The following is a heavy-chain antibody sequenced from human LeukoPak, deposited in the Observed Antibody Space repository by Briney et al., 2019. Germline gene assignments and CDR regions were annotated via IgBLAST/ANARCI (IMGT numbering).Heavy chain of an antibody. J-gene: IGHJ4*02. D-gene: IGHD3-22*01. CDR1: GFTFSSYA. V-gene: IGHV3-33*08. CDR3: ARDNYYDSSGYSGTRHDY. CDR2: IWYDGSNK. Sequence: GGSLRLSCAASGFTFSSYAMSWVRQAPGKGLEWVAVIWYDGSNKYYADSVKGRFTISRDNSKNTLYLQMNSLRAEDTAVYYCARDNYYDSSGYSGTRHDYWGQGTLVTVSS.